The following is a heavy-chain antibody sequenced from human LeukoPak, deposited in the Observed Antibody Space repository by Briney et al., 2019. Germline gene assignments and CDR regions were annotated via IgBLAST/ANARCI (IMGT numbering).Heavy chain of an antibody. J-gene: IGHJ6*03. V-gene: IGHV3-48*03. Sequence: GGSLRLSWAASGFTFSGYEVNWIRQAPGKGLEWVGYIDSSGRTIHYADPVTGLFTFFRANDKQSPFLQMNSLRAEDTADYYCARGVGRGSYYCYIDDWGKGTTVTVSS. CDR2: IDSSGRTI. D-gene: IGHD3-10*01. CDR3: ARGVGRGSYYCYIDD. CDR1: GFTFSGYE.